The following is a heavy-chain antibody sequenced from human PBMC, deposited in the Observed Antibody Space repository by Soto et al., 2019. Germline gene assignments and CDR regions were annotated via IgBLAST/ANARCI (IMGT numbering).Heavy chain of an antibody. V-gene: IGHV1-69*01. Sequence: QVQLVQSGAEVKKPGSSVKVSCKASGGTFSSYAISWVRQAPGQGPEWMGGIIPIFGTANYAQKFQGRVTITADESTSTAYMELSSLRSEDTAVYYCARVPNLDYDYVWGSYRYNYFDYWGQGTLVTVSS. J-gene: IGHJ4*02. D-gene: IGHD3-16*02. CDR1: GGTFSSYA. CDR2: IIPIFGTA. CDR3: ARVPNLDYDYVWGSYRYNYFDY.